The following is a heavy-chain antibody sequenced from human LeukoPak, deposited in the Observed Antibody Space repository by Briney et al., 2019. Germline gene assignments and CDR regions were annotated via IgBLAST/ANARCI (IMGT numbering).Heavy chain of an antibody. J-gene: IGHJ5*02. Sequence: PGRSLRPSCAASGLTLGDYGMHWVRQAQGKGWEWVAMISFGGAETYYGDSVKGRFSISRDSSKNTVYLQMNSLRAEDTAVYFCAKDWYSSRWCNWFDPWGQGTLVTVSS. CDR1: GLTLGDYG. CDR2: ISFGGAET. V-gene: IGHV3-30*18. CDR3: AKDWYSSRWCNWFDP. D-gene: IGHD6-13*01.